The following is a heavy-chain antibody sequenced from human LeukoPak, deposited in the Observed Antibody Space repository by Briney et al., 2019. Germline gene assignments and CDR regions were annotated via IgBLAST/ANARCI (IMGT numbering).Heavy chain of an antibody. CDR2: ISGRSSYT. Sequence: GGPLSLLCAVSGFTFSVYHMSWLRQAPGKGLEGVSYISGRSSYTKYADSVTGRFTIPRDNAKNSLYLQMNSLRAEDTAVYYCARARGEDYGDYVTLYFDFWGQGTLVTVSS. V-gene: IGHV3-11*05. CDR3: ARARGEDYGDYVTLYFDF. J-gene: IGHJ4*02. CDR1: GFTFSVYH. D-gene: IGHD4-17*01.